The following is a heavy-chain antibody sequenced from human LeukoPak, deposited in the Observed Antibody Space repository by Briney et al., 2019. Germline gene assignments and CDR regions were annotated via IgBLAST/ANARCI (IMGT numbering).Heavy chain of an antibody. CDR2: IYHSGST. D-gene: IGHD3-10*01. V-gene: IGHV4-4*02. CDR1: GDSISSSNW. Sequence: PSETLSLTCAVSGDSISSSNWWSWVRQPPGKGLEWIGEIYHSGSTNYNLSLKSRVTISVDKSKDQFSLKLSSVTAADTAVYYCARILRGVRGVIITGNYYYYMDVWGKGTTVTVSS. J-gene: IGHJ6*03. CDR3: ARILRGVRGVIITGNYYYYMDV.